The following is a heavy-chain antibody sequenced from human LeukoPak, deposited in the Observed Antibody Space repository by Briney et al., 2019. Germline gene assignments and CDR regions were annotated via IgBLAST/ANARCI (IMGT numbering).Heavy chain of an antibody. CDR1: GYTFTSYD. Sequence: ASVKVSCKASGYTFTSYDINWVRQATGQGLEGMGWMNPNSGNTGYAQKFQGRVTITRNTSISTAYMELSSLRSEDTAVYYCARGDGDTPYMDVWGKGTTVTVSS. D-gene: IGHD4-17*01. CDR2: MNPNSGNT. V-gene: IGHV1-8*03. J-gene: IGHJ6*03. CDR3: ARGDGDTPYMDV.